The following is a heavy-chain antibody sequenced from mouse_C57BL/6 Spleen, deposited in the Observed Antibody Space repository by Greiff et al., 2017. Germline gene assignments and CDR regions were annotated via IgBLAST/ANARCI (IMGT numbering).Heavy chain of an antibody. CDR3: ARSLYYGSSYTFAY. D-gene: IGHD1-1*01. CDR1: GYTFTGSW. CDR2: ILPGSGST. J-gene: IGHJ3*01. Sequence: QVQLQQSGAELMKPGASVKLSCKATGYTFTGSWIEWVKQRPGHGLEWIGEILPGSGSTNYNEKFKGKATFTADTSSNTAYMQLSSLTTEDSAIXYRARSLYYGSSYTFAYWGQGTLVTVSA. V-gene: IGHV1-9*01.